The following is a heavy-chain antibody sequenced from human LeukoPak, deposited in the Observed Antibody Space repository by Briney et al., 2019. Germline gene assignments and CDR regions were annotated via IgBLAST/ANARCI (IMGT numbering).Heavy chain of an antibody. J-gene: IGHJ6*02. Sequence: GGSLRLSCAVSGFTFSSYAMNWVRQAPGKGLEWVSAISGSGGSTYYADSVKGRFTISRDNPKNTLYLQMNSLRAEDTAVYYCASAVVVVAATHYYGMDVWGQGTTVTVSS. V-gene: IGHV3-23*01. CDR3: ASAVVVVAATHYYGMDV. CDR2: ISGSGGST. CDR1: GFTFSSYA. D-gene: IGHD2-15*01.